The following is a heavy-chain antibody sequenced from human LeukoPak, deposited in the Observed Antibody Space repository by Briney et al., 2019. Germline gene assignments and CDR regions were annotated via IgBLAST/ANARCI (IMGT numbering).Heavy chain of an antibody. J-gene: IGHJ3*02. V-gene: IGHV3-30-3*01. CDR2: ISYDGSNK. D-gene: IGHD5-18*01. CDR3: ASIQLWLDDAFDI. CDR1: GFTFSSYA. Sequence: GGSLRLSCAASGFTFSSYAMHWVRQAPGKGLEWVAVISYDGSNKYYADSVKGRFTISRDNSKNTLYLQMNSLRAEDTAVYYCASIQLWLDDAFDIWGQGTMVTVSS.